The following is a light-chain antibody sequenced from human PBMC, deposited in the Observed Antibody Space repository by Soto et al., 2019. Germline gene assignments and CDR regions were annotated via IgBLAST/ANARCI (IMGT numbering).Light chain of an antibody. V-gene: IGKV1-39*01. CDR3: QQSDSTPRT. Sequence: HLTPSPSSLSASVGDRVTITCWASQGISSYLAWYQQKPGKAPKLLIYAASGLQSGVPSRFSGSGSGTEFTLTISSLQPEDFATYYCQQSDSTPRTFGQGTKVDIK. CDR2: AAS. CDR1: QGISSY. J-gene: IGKJ1*01.